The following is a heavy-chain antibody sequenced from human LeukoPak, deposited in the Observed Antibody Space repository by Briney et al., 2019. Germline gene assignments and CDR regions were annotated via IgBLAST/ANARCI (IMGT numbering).Heavy chain of an antibody. Sequence: SETLSLTCTVSGGSISRSNWWSWVRQPPGKGLEWIGGIHDTGSTNCNPPLKSRVTMSLDKSKNQFSLNLNSVTAADTAVYYCATYYDVLSGYTFDYWGQGTLVAVSS. J-gene: IGHJ4*02. CDR3: ATYYDVLSGYTFDY. CDR2: IHDTGST. D-gene: IGHD3-3*01. V-gene: IGHV4-4*02. CDR1: GGSISRSNW.